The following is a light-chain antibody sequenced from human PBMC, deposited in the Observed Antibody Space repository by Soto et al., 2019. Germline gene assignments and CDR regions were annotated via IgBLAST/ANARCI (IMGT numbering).Light chain of an antibody. CDR2: KAS. J-gene: IGKJ4*01. CDR1: QSVSGW. Sequence: DIPMTQSPSTLSASVGDRVTITCRASQSVSGWLAWYQQKPGKVPTLLIYKASSVNSGVPLRFSGSGSGTEFTLTISSLHHDDLATYCCQQYSSYPLTFGGGTKVEIK. CDR3: QQYSSYPLT. V-gene: IGKV1-5*03.